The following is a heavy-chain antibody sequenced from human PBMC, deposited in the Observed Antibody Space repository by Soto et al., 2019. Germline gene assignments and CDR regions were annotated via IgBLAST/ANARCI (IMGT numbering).Heavy chain of an antibody. CDR3: TPDSYTTKVDDRFYC. CDR2: IKRKTDGGTT. V-gene: IGHV3-15*07. CDR1: GFTFSNAW. Sequence: GGSLRLSCAASGFTFSNAWRNWVLQDPEKELELVGRIKRKTDGGTTDFAAPVKGSFAVSRDDSKNIVYQQMNSLTTEDSGIESCTPDSYTTKVDDRFYCWGHEPLITASS. J-gene: IGHJ4*01. D-gene: IGHD1-1*01.